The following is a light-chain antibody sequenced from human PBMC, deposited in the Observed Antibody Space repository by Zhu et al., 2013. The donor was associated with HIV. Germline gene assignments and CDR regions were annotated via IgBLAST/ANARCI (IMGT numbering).Light chain of an antibody. CDR1: QSVNAY. CDR3: QQYKNWPPWT. J-gene: IGKJ1*01. V-gene: IGKV3D-15*01. CDR2: DAS. Sequence: EIVLTQSPATLSLSPGERATLSCRASQSVNAYLAWFQQKPGQPPRLLISDASHRATGVPARFSGSGYGTEFTLTISSLQSQDFAVYYCQQYKNWPPWTFGQGTKVEIK.